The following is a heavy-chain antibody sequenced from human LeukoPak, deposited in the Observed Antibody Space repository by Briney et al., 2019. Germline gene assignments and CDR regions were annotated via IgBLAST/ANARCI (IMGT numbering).Heavy chain of an antibody. V-gene: IGHV4-59*01. D-gene: IGHD5-18*01. J-gene: IGHJ5*02. Sequence: PSETPSLTCTVSGGSISSYYWSWIRQPPGKGLEWIGYIYYSGSTNYNPSLKSRVTISVDTSKNQFSLKLSSVTAADTAVYYCARSGRTYSYGLGPTNWFDPWGQGTLVTVSS. CDR2: IYYSGST. CDR1: GGSISSYY. CDR3: ARSGRTYSYGLGPTNWFDP.